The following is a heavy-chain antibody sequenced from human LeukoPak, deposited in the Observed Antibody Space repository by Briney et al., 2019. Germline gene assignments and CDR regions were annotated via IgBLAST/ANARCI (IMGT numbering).Heavy chain of an antibody. CDR3: ARGDIVVVPGAPNWFDP. J-gene: IGHJ5*02. D-gene: IGHD2-2*01. Sequence: GGSLRLSCAASGFTFSNSAMTWVRQAPGRGLEWVSAITRSSGATYYADSVKGRFTIPRDNSKNTLYLEMNSLRVDDTAVYYCARGDIVVVPGAPNWFDPWGQGTLVTVSS. CDR1: GFTFSNSA. V-gene: IGHV3-23*01. CDR2: ITRSSGAT.